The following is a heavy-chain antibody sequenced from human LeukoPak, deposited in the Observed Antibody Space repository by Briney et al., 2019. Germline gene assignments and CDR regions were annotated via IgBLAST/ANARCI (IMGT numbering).Heavy chain of an antibody. D-gene: IGHD6-6*01. J-gene: IGHJ4*02. CDR2: MYYSGST. CDR3: ARQRGPARRIDY. CDR1: GGSISSSSYY. Sequence: SSETLSLTCTVSGGSISSSSYYWGWIRQPPGKGLEWIGYMYYSGSTNYNPSLKSRVTMSLDTSKNQFSLRLRSVTAADTAMYYCARQRGPARRIDYWGQGTLLTVSS. V-gene: IGHV4-61*05.